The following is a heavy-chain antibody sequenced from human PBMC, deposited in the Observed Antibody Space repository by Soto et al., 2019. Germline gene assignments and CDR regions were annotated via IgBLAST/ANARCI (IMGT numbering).Heavy chain of an antibody. CDR1: GFTLSDHY. J-gene: IGHJ6*02. CDR2: RRNKANRDTT. CDR3: AGHYGSGSDYYGMDV. V-gene: IGHV3-72*01. D-gene: IGHD3-10*01. Sequence: EVQLVESGGGLVQPGGSLRLSCTASGFTLSDHYMDWVRQAPGRRLEWVGRRRNKANRDTTEYAASVNGRFTISRDDSENSLHLQMNSLKTEDTAVYFCAGHYGSGSDYYGMDVWGQGTTVTVSS.